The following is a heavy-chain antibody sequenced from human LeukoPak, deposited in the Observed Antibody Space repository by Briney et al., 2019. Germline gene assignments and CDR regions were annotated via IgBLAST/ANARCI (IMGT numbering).Heavy chain of an antibody. CDR3: ARGRRPDAFDI. CDR1: GFTFSSYD. Sequence: QPGGSLRLSCAASGFTFSSYDMHWVRQAPGKGLEWVSYISSSGSTTHYADSVKGRFTISRDNAKSSLYLQMNSLRAEDTAVYYCARGRRPDAFDIWGQGTRVTVSS. V-gene: IGHV3-48*03. J-gene: IGHJ3*02. CDR2: ISSSGSTT.